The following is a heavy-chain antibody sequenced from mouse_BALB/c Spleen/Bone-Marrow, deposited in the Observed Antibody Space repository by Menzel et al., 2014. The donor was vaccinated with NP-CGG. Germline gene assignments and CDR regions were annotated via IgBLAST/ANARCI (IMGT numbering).Heavy chain of an antibody. CDR3: ARDGNYGAY. J-gene: IGHJ3*01. CDR2: ILPGSGST. CDR1: GYTFSSYW. D-gene: IGHD2-1*01. V-gene: IGHV1-9*01. Sequence: QVQLQQSGAELMKPAASVKISCKATGYTFSSYWIERVKQRPGHGLEWIGEILPGSGSTNYNEKFKGKATFTADTSSNTAYMQLSSLTSEDSAVYYCARDGNYGAYWGQGTLVTVSA.